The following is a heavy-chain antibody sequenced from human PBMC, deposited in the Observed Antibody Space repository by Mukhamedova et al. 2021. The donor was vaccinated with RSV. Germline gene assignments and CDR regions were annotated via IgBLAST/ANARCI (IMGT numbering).Heavy chain of an antibody. CDR3: ARSGYCSSSSCYTARNMKEY. CDR2: ISSDGSST. J-gene: IGHJ4*02. V-gene: IGHV3-74*01. D-gene: IGHD2-2*02. Sequence: VRQAPGEGLVWVSRISSDGSSTNYADSVKGRFTISRDNAKNTLYLQMSSLRAEDTAVYYCARSGYCSSSSCYTARNMKEYWGQGT.